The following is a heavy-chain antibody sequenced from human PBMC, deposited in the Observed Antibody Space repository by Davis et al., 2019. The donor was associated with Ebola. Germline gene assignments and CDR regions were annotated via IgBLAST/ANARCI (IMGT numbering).Heavy chain of an antibody. J-gene: IGHJ6*03. CDR2: IRSKANSYAT. CDR3: TRHLPGSYDFWSGRYYMDV. V-gene: IGHV3-73*01. CDR1: GVTFSPYS. Sequence: GESLKISCADSGVTFSPYSMNWVRQAPGKGLEWVGRIRSKANSYATAYAASVKGRFTISRDDSKNTAYLQMNSLKTEDTAVYYCTRHLPGSYDFWSGRYYMDVWGKGTTVTVSS. D-gene: IGHD3-3*01.